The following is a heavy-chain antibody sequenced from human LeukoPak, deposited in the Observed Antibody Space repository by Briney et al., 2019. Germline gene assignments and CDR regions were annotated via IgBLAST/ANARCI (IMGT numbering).Heavy chain of an antibody. D-gene: IGHD3-3*01. V-gene: IGHV4-59*01. CDR2: IYYSGST. CDR3: VRVGDFWSGYRSLTY. J-gene: IGHJ4*02. Sequence: PSETLSLTCTVSGGSISSYYWSWIRQPPGKGLEWIGYIYYSGSTNYNPSLKSRVTISVDTSKNQFSLKLSSVTAADTAVYYCVRVGDFWSGYRSLTYWGQGTLVTVSS. CDR1: GGSISSYY.